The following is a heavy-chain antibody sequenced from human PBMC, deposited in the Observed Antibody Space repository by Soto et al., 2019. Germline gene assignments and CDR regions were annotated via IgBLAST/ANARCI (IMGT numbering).Heavy chain of an antibody. J-gene: IGHJ4*02. CDR3: ASEGGSYRGGSFDY. D-gene: IGHD3-16*02. CDR1: GFTFSSYA. CDR2: ISGRGGNT. Sequence: EVQLLESGGGLVQPGGSLRLSCAASGFTFSSYAMSWVRQAPGKGLEWVSAISGRGGNTYYADSVKGRFTISRDNSKNTLYLQMISLRAEDTAVYSCASEGGSYRGGSFDYWGQGTLVTVSS. V-gene: IGHV3-23*01.